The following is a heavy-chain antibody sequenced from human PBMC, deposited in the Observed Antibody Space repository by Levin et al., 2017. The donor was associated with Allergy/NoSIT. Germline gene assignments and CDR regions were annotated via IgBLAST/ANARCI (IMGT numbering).Heavy chain of an antibody. D-gene: IGHD3-10*01. V-gene: IGHV3-23*01. CDR3: AKDRLYALWFRESPGYFDY. Sequence: PGGSLRLSCAASGFTFSSYAMSWVRQAPGKGLEWVSAISGSGGSTYYADSVKGRFTISRDNSKNTLYLQMNSLRAEDTAVYYCAKDRLYALWFRESPGYFDYWGQGTLVTVSS. CDR2: ISGSGGST. CDR1: GFTFSSYA. J-gene: IGHJ4*02.